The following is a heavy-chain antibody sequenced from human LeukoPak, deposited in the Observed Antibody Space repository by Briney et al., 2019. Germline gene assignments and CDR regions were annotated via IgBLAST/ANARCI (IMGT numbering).Heavy chain of an antibody. J-gene: IGHJ4*02. CDR1: GCTFTSYY. CDR2: INPSGGST. CDR3: ARATLSDYYFNY. Sequence: EASVKLSCKASGCTFTSYYMHWVRQAPGQGLEWMGIINPSGGSTSYAQKFQGRVTMTRDTSTNTVYMELSSLRSEDTAVCFCARATLSDYYFNYWGQGTLVTVSS. V-gene: IGHV1-46*01.